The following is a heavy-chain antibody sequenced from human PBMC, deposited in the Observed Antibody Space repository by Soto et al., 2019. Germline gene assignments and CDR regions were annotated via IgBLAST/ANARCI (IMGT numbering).Heavy chain of an antibody. CDR3: ARVGSPQHILTAFDN. Sequence: QVQLVESGGGVVQPGWSLRLSCVTSGFTFSDYAMHWVRQAPGKGLEWVAVIRPDGSNRYYADSVKGRFTISRDISKDSLYLQLSSLRADHTAVYFCARVGSPQHILTAFDNWGQGTLVTVS. CDR2: IRPDGSNR. CDR1: GFTFSDYA. V-gene: IGHV3-33*01. J-gene: IGHJ5*02. D-gene: IGHD1-26*01.